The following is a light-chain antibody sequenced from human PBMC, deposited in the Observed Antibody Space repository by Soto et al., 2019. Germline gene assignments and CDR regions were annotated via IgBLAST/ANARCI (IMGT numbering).Light chain of an antibody. CDR1: QSVSSY. CDR2: GAS. Sequence: EIVLTQSPATLSLSPGERATLSCRASQSVSSYVAWYQHIPGQTPRLLIYGASNRATGIPDRFSGSGSGTDFTLTISRLEPEDFAVYYCQQHGSSPWMFGQGTRVEIK. J-gene: IGKJ1*01. CDR3: QQHGSSPWM. V-gene: IGKV3-20*01.